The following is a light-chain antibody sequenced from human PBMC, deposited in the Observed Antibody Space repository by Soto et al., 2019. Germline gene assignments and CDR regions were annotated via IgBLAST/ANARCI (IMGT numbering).Light chain of an antibody. Sequence: DIQMTQSPSTLSASVGDRVTITCRASQSITTWLAWYQQKPGKVPKVLIHDASSLGSGVPSRFHGSGSGTELPLTLCSLQPDDFATYYCQQYCSYSWTFGGGTLVEIK. V-gene: IGKV1-5*01. CDR3: QQYCSYSWT. J-gene: IGKJ4*01. CDR1: QSITTW. CDR2: DAS.